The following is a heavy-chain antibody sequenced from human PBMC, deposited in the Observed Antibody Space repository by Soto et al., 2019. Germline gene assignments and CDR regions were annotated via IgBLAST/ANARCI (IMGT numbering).Heavy chain of an antibody. V-gene: IGHV1-46*01. CDR3: ARSLGYCISTSCYAGCDY. J-gene: IGHJ4*02. Sequence: ASVKVSCKASGYTFTSYYMHWVRQAPGQGLEWMGIINPSGGSTSYAQKFQGRVTMTRDTSTSTVYMELSSLRSEDTAVYYCARSLGYCISTSCYAGCDYWGQGTLVTVSS. D-gene: IGHD2-2*01. CDR1: GYTFTSYY. CDR2: INPSGGST.